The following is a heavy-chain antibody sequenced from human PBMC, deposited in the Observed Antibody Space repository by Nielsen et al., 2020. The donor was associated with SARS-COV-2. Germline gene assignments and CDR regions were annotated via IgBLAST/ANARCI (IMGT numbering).Heavy chain of an antibody. D-gene: IGHD3-16*01. J-gene: IGHJ4*02. CDR1: GFTFSSFA. CDR3: ARARGGYDFDY. CDR2: ISGSGGNR. V-gene: IGHV3-23*01. Sequence: GESLKISCAASGFTFSSFAMSWVRQAPGKGLEWVSGISGSGGNRYYADSVKGRFTISRDNSKKTLYLQMDSLRAEDTALYYCARARGGYDFDYWGQGTLVTVSS.